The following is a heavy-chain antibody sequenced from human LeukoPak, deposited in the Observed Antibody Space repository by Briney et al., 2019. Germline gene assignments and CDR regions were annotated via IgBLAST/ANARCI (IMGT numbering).Heavy chain of an antibody. CDR1: GFTFSTYE. CDR2: ISDSDDTK. CDR3: ARVGYCSSWHTGSAFDI. J-gene: IGHJ3*02. D-gene: IGHD2-2*01. V-gene: IGHV3-48*03. Sequence: PGGSLRLSCAASGFTFSTYEMNWVRQAPGKGLEWVSYISDSDDTKKYAESVKGRFTISRDNAQKSLYLQVNSLRAEDTAVYYCARVGYCSSWHTGSAFDIWGQGTMVTVSS.